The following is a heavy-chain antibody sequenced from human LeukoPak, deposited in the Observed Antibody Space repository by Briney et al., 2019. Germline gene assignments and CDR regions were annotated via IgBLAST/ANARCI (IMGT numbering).Heavy chain of an antibody. J-gene: IGHJ4*02. CDR2: IYTSGST. CDR3: ARARYCYDSCGSHFDY. D-gene: IGHD3-22*01. CDR1: GGSISSYY. Sequence: SETLSPTSTVSGGSISSYYWSWIRQPAGKGLEWIGRIYTSGSTNYNPSLKSRVTMSVDTSKNQFSLKLSSVTAADTAVYYCARARYCYDSCGSHFDYWGQGTLVTVSS. V-gene: IGHV4-4*07.